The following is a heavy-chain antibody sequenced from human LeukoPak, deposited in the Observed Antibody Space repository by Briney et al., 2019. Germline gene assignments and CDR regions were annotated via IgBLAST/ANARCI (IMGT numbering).Heavy chain of an antibody. CDR2: ISSSGSTI. CDR3: ARVEKNYDFWSGYPDYYYGTDV. J-gene: IGHJ6*02. CDR1: GFTFSDYY. Sequence: GGSLRLSCAASGFTFSDYYMSWIRQAPGKGLEWVSYISSSGSTIYYADSVKGRFTISRDNAKNSLYLQMNSLRAEDTAVYYCARVEKNYDFWSGYPDYYYGTDVWGQGTTVTVSS. D-gene: IGHD3-3*01. V-gene: IGHV3-11*01.